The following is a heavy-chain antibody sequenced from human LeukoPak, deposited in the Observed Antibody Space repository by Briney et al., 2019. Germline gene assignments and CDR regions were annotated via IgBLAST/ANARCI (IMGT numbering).Heavy chain of an antibody. J-gene: IGHJ6*03. CDR2: ISAYNGAT. V-gene: IGHV1-18*01. CDR3: ARQSLDWGGTFYSDYYMDV. D-gene: IGHD3-16*01. Sequence: GASVKVSCKASGYTFTAFGIGWVRQAPGQGLEWMGWISAYNGATSYAQKFQGRVTLTTDASTTTAYMELRSLAYDDTAVYYCARQSLDWGGTFYSDYYMDVWGKGTTVIVSS. CDR1: GYTFTAFG.